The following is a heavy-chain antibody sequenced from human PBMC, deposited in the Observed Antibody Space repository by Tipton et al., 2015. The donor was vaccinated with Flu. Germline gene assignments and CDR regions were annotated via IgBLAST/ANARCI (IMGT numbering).Heavy chain of an antibody. D-gene: IGHD3-22*01. CDR3: ANTPFSITMIGVVKGYYYYGMDV. V-gene: IGHV3-23*01. CDR2: ISGSGGST. J-gene: IGHJ6*02. Sequence: SLRLSCAASGFTFSSYAMSWVRQAPGKGLEWVSAISGSGGSTYYADAVKGRFTISRDNSKNTLYLQMNSLRAEDTAVYYCANTPFSITMIGVVKGYYYYGMDVWGQGTKVTVSS. CDR1: GFTFSSYA.